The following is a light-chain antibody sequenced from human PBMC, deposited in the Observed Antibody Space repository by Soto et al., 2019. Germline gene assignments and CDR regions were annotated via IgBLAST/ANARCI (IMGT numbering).Light chain of an antibody. V-gene: IGKV1-12*01. CDR1: QGIASW. CDR2: AAS. CDR3: QQANSFPWT. Sequence: DLQMTQSPSSVSASLGDSVTITCRASQGIASWLAWYQQKPGKAPKLLISAASILQSGVPSRFSGSGSVTDFTLTISSLQPEDFATYYCQQANSFPWTFGQGTKVEIK. J-gene: IGKJ1*01.